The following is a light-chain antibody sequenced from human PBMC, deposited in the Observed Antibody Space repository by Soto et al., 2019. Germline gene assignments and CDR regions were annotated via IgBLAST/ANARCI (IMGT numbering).Light chain of an antibody. V-gene: IGKV3-11*01. J-gene: IGKJ5*01. CDR3: QQRTNWPSST. CDR1: QSVRSY. Sequence: EIVLTQSPATLSLSPGERATLSCRASQSVRSYLSWYQQKPGQAPRLLIHDASSRATGIPARFSGSGSGTDFTLTISSLEPEDFAVYYCQQRTNWPSSTFGQGTRLENK. CDR2: DAS.